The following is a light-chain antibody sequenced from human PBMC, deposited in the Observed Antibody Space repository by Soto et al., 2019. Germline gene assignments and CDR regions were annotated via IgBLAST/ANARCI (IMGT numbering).Light chain of an antibody. CDR3: SSYTSSSTLASYV. Sequence: QSALTQPASVSGSPGQSITISCTGTSSDVGGYNYVSWYQQHPGKAHKLMIYDVSNRPSGVSNRFSGSKSGNTASLTISGLQAEDEADYYCSSYTSSSTLASYVFGTGTKVTVL. V-gene: IGLV2-14*01. J-gene: IGLJ1*01. CDR1: SSDVGGYNY. CDR2: DVS.